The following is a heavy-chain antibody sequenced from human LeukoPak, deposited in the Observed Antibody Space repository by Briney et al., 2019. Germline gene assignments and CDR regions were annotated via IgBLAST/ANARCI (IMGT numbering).Heavy chain of an antibody. J-gene: IGHJ4*02. Sequence: PSETLSLTCTVSGGSISSCYWSWIRQPPGKGLEWIGYIYYSGSTNYNPSLKSRVTISVDTSKNQFSLKLSSVTAADTAVYYCARCSGSYYGHFDYWGQGTLVTVSS. CDR1: GGSISSCY. CDR3: ARCSGSYYGHFDY. V-gene: IGHV4-59*01. CDR2: IYYSGST. D-gene: IGHD1-26*01.